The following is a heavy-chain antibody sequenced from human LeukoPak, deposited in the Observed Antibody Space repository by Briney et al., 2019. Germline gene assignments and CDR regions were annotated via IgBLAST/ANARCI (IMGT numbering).Heavy chain of an antibody. Sequence: GGSLRLSCAASGFTFDDYAMHWVRQAPGKGLEWVSGISWNSGSIGYADSVKGRFAISRDNAKNSLYLQMNSLRAEDTAVYYCAREFVVVVAASYYYYYGMDVWGQGTTVTVSS. CDR1: GFTFDDYA. V-gene: IGHV3-9*01. CDR3: AREFVVVVAASYYYYYGMDV. J-gene: IGHJ6*02. D-gene: IGHD2-15*01. CDR2: ISWNSGSI.